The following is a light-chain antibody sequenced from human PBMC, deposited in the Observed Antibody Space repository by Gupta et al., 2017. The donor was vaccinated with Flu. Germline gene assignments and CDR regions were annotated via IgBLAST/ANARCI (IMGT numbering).Light chain of an antibody. V-gene: IGKV2-28*01. Sequence: DIVITQSPLSQPVTPGEPASISCRTSQSLLHSDGYTYLDWYLQKPGQSPQLLIYLGFSRASGVPDRFSGSGSGTDFTLKISRVEAEDVGVYYCMQSLQTPITFGQGTRLDI. J-gene: IGKJ5*01. CDR2: LGF. CDR3: MQSLQTPIT. CDR1: QSLLHSDGYTY.